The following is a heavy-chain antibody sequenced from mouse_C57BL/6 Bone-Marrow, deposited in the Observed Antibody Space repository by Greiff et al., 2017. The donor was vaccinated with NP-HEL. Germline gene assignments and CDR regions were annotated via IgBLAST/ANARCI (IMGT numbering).Heavy chain of an antibody. V-gene: IGHV5-9-1*02. Sequence: EVQGVESGEGLVKPGGSLKLSCAASGFTFSSYAMSWVRQTPEKRLEWVAYISSGGDYIYYADTVKGRFTISRDNARNTLYLQMSSLKSEDTAMYYCTRDCGNGFAYWGQGTLVTVSA. J-gene: IGHJ3*01. CDR2: ISSGGDYI. CDR3: TRDCGNGFAY. CDR1: GFTFSSYA. D-gene: IGHD2-1*01.